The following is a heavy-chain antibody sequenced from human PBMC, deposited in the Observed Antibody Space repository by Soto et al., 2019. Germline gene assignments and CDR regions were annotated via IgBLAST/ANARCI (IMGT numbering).Heavy chain of an antibody. V-gene: IGHV4-30-4*01. J-gene: IGHJ4*02. CDR2: IFHNGDT. D-gene: IGHD2-15*01. Sequence: SETLSLTCTVSGGSISSGEYYWTWIRQPPGKGLEWIGYIFHNGDTYYNTSLQSRVAISIDTSRTQFSLRLSSVTAADTAVYYCDRGNTGGRCYSVWGRGTLVTVSS. CDR3: DRGNTGGRCYSV. CDR1: GGSISSGEYY.